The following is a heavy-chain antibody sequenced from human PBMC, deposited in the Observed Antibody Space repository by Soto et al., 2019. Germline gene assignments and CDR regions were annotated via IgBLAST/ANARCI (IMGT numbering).Heavy chain of an antibody. J-gene: IGHJ4*02. CDR2: ILHNGNA. CDR1: GASVTSTGYY. D-gene: IGHD6-19*01. Sequence: QVQLRESGPGLMRPSQTLSLTCTVSGASVTSTGYYWTWIRQSPGKGLEWLGYILHNGNADYSPSLETRPSISIGSSKNQFSLKVNSVSAADTAIYFCARVSAVSAEYYFDYWCQGALVTVS. V-gene: IGHV4-30-4*01. CDR3: ARVSAVSAEYYFDY.